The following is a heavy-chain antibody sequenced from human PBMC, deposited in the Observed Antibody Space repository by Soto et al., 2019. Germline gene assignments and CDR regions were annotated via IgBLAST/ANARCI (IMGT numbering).Heavy chain of an antibody. CDR3: ARSIVVVTALDY. CDR2: INAGNGNT. Sequence: ASVTVSCKASGYTFTRYAMHWVRQAPGQRLEWMGWINAGNGNTKYSQKFQGRVTITRDTSASTAYMELSSLRSEDTAVYYCARSIVVVTALDYWGQGTLVTVSS. CDR1: GYTFTRYA. D-gene: IGHD2-21*02. V-gene: IGHV1-3*01. J-gene: IGHJ4*02.